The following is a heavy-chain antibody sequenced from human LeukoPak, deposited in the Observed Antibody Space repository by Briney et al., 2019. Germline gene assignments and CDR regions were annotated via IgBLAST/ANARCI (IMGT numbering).Heavy chain of an antibody. J-gene: IGHJ3*02. CDR2: IYSDGSTT. CDR3: ARESGFYSDYGAFDI. V-gene: IGHV3-74*01. CDR1: GFTFSSYW. Sequence: PGGSLRLSCAASGFTFSSYWMHWVRQAPGKGLVWVSRIYSDGSTTNYADSVKGRFTISRDNAKNTLYLQMNSLRAEDTAIYYCARESGFYSDYGAFDIWGQGTTVTVSS. D-gene: IGHD4-11*01.